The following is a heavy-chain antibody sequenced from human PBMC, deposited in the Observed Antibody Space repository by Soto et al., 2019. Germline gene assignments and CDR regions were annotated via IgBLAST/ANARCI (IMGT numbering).Heavy chain of an antibody. CDR2: ISANGGST. CDR3: ANGGTGEGYFYN. CDR1: GFTFSSYA. V-gene: IGHV3-23*01. J-gene: IGHJ4*02. D-gene: IGHD7-27*01. Sequence: EVQLLESGGGLVQPGGSLRLSCVASGFTFSSYAMSWVRKAPGKGLEWGSAISANGGSTYYADSVKGRFTISRDNSKNTLYLQMNSLRAEDTAVYYCANGGTGEGYFYNWGQGTQVTVSS.